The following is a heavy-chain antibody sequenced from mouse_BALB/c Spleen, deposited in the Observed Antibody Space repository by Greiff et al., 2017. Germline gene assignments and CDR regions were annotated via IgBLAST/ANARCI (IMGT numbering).Heavy chain of an antibody. CDR1: GYTFTDYA. D-gene: IGHD1-1*01. CDR3: ARCSSYGYFDY. J-gene: IGHJ2*01. Sequence: VQLVESGAELVRPGSSVKISCKGSGYTFTDYAMHWVKQSHAKSLEWIGVISTYNGNTNYNQKFKGKATMTVDKSSSTAYMELARLTSEDSAIYYCARCSSYGYFDYWGQGTTLTVSS. V-gene: IGHV1S137*01. CDR2: ISTYNGNT.